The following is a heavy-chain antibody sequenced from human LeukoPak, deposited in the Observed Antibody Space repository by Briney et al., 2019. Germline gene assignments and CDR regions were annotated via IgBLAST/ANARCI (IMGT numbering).Heavy chain of an antibody. Sequence: ASVKVSCKASGYTFTNYGITWVRQAPGQGLEWMGWISPYNGNTNYPQKLQDRVTMTTDTSTSTAYMELRSLRSDDTALYYCATEGGWQPTDYGDHVYWGQGTLVTVSS. D-gene: IGHD4-17*01. CDR2: ISPYNGNT. J-gene: IGHJ4*02. CDR3: ATEGGWQPTDYGDHVY. V-gene: IGHV1-18*01. CDR1: GYTFTNYG.